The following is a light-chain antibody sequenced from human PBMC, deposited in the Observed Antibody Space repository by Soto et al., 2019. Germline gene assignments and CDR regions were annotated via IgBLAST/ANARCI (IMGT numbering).Light chain of an antibody. J-gene: IGLJ3*02. V-gene: IGLV8-61*01. CDR2: STN. Sequence: QTVVTQEPSFSVSPGRTVTLTCGLSSGSVSINYYPSWYQQTPGQAPRTLIYSTNTRSSGVPDRFSGPILGNKAALTITGAQADDESDYYCVLYMGSGIWVFGGGTKVTVL. CDR3: VLYMGSGIWV. CDR1: SGSVSINYY.